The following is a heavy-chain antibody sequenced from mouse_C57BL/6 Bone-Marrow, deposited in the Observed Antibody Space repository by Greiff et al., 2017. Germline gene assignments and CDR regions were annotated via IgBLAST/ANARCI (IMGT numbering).Heavy chain of an antibody. J-gene: IGHJ1*03. CDR2: IDPSDSYT. CDR3: ASYRYDYGGYWYFDV. CDR1: GYTFTSYG. D-gene: IGHD2-4*01. V-gene: IGHV1-69*01. Sequence: QVQLQQPGAELVMPGASVKLSCKASGYTFTSYGMHWVKQRPGQGLEWIGEIDPSDSYTNYNQKFQGKSTLTVDKSSSTAYMQLSSLTSEDSAVYYCASYRYDYGGYWYFDVWGTGTTVTVSS.